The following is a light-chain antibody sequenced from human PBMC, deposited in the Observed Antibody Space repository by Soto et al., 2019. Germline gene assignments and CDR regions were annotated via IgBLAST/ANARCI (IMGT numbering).Light chain of an antibody. CDR1: QRITNNF. CDR3: QHYGRSPFT. Sequence: EIVLTQSPGTLSLSPGERATLSCRASQRITNNFLAWFQQKPGLAPRLLIHGASTRASGVPDRFSGGGSGPDFVLTISRLEPEGFAVYYCQHYGRSPFTFGPGTKLQIK. CDR2: GAS. J-gene: IGKJ2*01. V-gene: IGKV3-20*01.